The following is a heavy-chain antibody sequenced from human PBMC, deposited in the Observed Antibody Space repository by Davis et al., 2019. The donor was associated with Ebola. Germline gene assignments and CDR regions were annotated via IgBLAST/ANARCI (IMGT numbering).Heavy chain of an antibody. J-gene: IGHJ4*02. D-gene: IGHD6-19*01. CDR2: IYYSGST. CDR3: AGAGYSSGWNFDY. Sequence: SETLSLTCTVSAGSMSSYYWSWIRPPPGKGLEWIGYIYYSGSTNSNPSLKSRVTISVDRSKNEFSLKVTSVTAADTAVYYCAGAGYSSGWNFDYWGPGTLVTVSS. V-gene: IGHV4-59*01. CDR1: AGSMSSYY.